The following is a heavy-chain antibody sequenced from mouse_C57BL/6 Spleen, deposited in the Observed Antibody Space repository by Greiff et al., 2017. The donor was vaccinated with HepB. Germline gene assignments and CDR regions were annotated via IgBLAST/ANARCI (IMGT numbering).Heavy chain of an antibody. D-gene: IGHD3-1*01. V-gene: IGHV1-80*01. J-gene: IGHJ4*01. CDR2: IYPGDGDT. CDR3: ARWANGYAMDY. Sequence: QVQLQQSGAELVKPGASVKISCKASGYAFSSYWMNWVKQRPGKGLEWIGQIYPGDGDTNYNGKFKGKATLTADKSSSTAYMQLSSLTSEDSAVYFCARWANGYAMDYWGQGTSVTVSS. CDR1: GYAFSSYW.